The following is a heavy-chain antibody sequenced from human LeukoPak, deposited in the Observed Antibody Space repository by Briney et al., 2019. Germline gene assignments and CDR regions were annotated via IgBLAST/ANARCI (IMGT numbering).Heavy chain of an antibody. CDR1: AYTFTYNY. J-gene: IGHJ4*02. D-gene: IGHD3-10*01. CDR2: INPSGGST. Sequence: ASVKVSFTSSAYTFTYNYMHWEPLPPGQALEWMGRINPSGGSTTYAQNFQGRVTMTRDTSTSTLYMELSSLRSDDTAIYYCAFHLGAVVSSGPVFWGQGTLVTVSS. CDR3: AFHLGAVVSSGPVF. V-gene: IGHV1-46*01.